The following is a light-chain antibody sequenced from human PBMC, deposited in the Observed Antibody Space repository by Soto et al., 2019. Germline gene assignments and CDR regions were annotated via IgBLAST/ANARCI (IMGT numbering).Light chain of an antibody. CDR2: AAS. V-gene: IGKV1-39*01. Sequence: DIQMTQSPSSLSASVGDRVTITCRASQGISTYLNWYQQKPGKDPKVLIYAASILQSGVPSRFSGSGSETDFTHTINSQQPEDFATYSCQQSNSITCTFGQGTKVEIK. CDR1: QGISTY. J-gene: IGKJ1*01. CDR3: QQSNSITCT.